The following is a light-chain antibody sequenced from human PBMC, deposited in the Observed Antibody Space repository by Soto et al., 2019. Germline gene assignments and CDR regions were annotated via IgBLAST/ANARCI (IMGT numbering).Light chain of an antibody. V-gene: IGKV1-5*01. CDR3: QQYNSYSWT. CDR2: DAS. CDR1: QSISSW. Sequence: IQMTQSPSTLSPSVGDRVTITCRASQSISSWLAWYQQKPGKAPKLLIYDASSLESGVPSRFSGSGSGTEFTLTISSLQPDDFATYYCQQYNSYSWTFGQGSKVDIK. J-gene: IGKJ1*01.